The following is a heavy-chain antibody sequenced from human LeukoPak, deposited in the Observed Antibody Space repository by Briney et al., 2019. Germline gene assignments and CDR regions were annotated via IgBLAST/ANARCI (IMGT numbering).Heavy chain of an antibody. J-gene: IGHJ4*02. CDR1: GGTFSSYG. CDR2: IIPIFGTA. V-gene: IGHV1-69*05. Sequence: ASGKVSRNASGGTFSSYGYSLGRAAPGPGVGWVGGIIPIFGTANYAQKFQGRVTITTDESTSTAYMELSSLRSEDTAVYYCARVTVTTTIEHYWGQGTLVTVSS. D-gene: IGHD4-17*01. CDR3: ARVTVTTTIEHY.